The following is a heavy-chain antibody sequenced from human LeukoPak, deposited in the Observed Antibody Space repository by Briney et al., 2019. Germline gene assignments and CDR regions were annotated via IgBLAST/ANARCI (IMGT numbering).Heavy chain of an antibody. Sequence: ASVKVSCKASGGTFSSYAISWVRQAPGQGLEWMGRIIPILGIANYAQKFQGRVTITADKSTSTAYMELSSLRYEDTAVYYCATPLKGNYYGSGSYFIFDDWGQGTLVTVSS. CDR2: IIPILGIA. J-gene: IGHJ4*02. CDR3: ATPLKGNYYGSGSYFIFDD. CDR1: GGTFSSYA. V-gene: IGHV1-69*04. D-gene: IGHD3-10*01.